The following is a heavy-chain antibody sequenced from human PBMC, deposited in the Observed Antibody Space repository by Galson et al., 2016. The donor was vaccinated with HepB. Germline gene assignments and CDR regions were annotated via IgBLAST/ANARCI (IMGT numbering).Heavy chain of an antibody. CDR3: AKGSGRAGYNCVPIES. CDR2: ISGSGGDT. J-gene: IGHJ4*02. Sequence: SLRLSCAASGFTFRSYAMSWVRQAPGKGLEWAASISGSGGDTYIADSVEGRFTISRDNSKNTVDLQMHSLKVEDTAVYFCAKGSGRAGYNCVPIESWGQGTLVPVSS. D-gene: IGHD1-20*01. CDR1: GFTFRSYA. V-gene: IGHV3-23*01.